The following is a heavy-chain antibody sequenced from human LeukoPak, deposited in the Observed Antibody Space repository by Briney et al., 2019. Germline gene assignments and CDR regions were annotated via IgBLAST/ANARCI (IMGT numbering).Heavy chain of an antibody. D-gene: IGHD6-19*01. CDR1: GFTVSSNY. Sequence: GGSLRLSCAASGFTVSSNYMSWVRQAPGKGLEWVSVIYSGGSTYYADSVKGRFTISRDNSKNTLYLQMNSLRAEDTAVYYCARGIAVAGMGDAFDIWGQGTMVTVSS. V-gene: IGHV3-53*01. CDR2: IYSGGST. CDR3: ARGIAVAGMGDAFDI. J-gene: IGHJ3*02.